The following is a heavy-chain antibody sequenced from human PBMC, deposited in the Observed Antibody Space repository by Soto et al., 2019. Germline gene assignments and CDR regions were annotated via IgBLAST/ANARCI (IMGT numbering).Heavy chain of an antibody. CDR2: ISGSGGST. CDR1: GFTFSSYA. V-gene: IGHV3-23*01. J-gene: IGHJ4*02. D-gene: IGHD2-21*01. CDR3: AKDPEVYCGGDLDY. Sequence: GGSLRLSCAASGFTFSSYAMSWVRQAPGKGLEWVSAISGSGGSTYYADSVKGRFTISRDNSKNTLYLQMNSLRAEDTAVYYCAKDPEVYCGGDLDYWGQGTLVTVSS.